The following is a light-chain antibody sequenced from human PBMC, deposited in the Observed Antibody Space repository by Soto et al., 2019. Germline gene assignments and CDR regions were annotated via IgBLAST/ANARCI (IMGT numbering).Light chain of an antibody. CDR2: NND. Sequence: QSVLTQPPSVSGAPGQRVTVSCTGSSSNIGAGHHVHWYQQLPGTAPKLLIYNNDNQPSGVPDRFSGSKSGTSASLAISGHQAEDEAEYYCQSYDTSLSDVLFGGGTKLTVL. J-gene: IGLJ2*01. V-gene: IGLV1-40*01. CDR1: SSNIGAGHH. CDR3: QSYDTSLSDVL.